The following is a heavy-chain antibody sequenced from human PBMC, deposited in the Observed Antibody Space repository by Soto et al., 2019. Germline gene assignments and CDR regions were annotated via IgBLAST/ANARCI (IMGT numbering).Heavy chain of an antibody. J-gene: IGHJ3*02. V-gene: IGHV3-53*02. CDR1: GLTVSSNY. CDR2: LYSGGST. D-gene: IGHD3-10*01. Sequence: EVQLVETGGGLIQPGGSLRLSCAASGLTVSSNYRNWVRQAPGKGLEWVSVLYSGGSTHYAGSVKGRFIISRDNSKNTLYLQMNSLRAEDTAVYYCARDRPGDEGDAFDIWGHGTMVTVSS. CDR3: ARDRPGDEGDAFDI.